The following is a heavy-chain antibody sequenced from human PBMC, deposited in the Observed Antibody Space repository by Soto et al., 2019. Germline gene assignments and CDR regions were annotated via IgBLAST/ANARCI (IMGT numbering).Heavy chain of an antibody. CDR2: INHSGST. CDR3: AREVRGYSYDYYFDY. J-gene: IGHJ4*02. Sequence: PSETLSLTCAVYGGSFGGYYWSWIRQPPGKGLEWIGEINHSGSTYYNPSLKSRVTISVDTSKNQFSLKLSSVTAADTAVYYCAREVRGYSYDYYFDYWGQGTLVTVSS. V-gene: IGHV4-34*01. D-gene: IGHD5-18*01. CDR1: GGSFGGYY.